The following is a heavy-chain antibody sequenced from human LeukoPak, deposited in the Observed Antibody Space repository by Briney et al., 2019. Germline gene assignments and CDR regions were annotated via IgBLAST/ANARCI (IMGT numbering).Heavy chain of an antibody. CDR3: TGGNILGGLKDAFNI. D-gene: IGHD3-16*01. V-gene: IGHV3-49*04. CDR2: IRSKAFGGTT. CDR1: GSTFGDYA. Sequence: LSGGSLRLSCTASGSTFGDYAVSWVRQAPGKGLEWVGFIRSKAFGGTTAYAASVRGRFTISRDDSKTIAYLQMNSLKTVDTAIFYCTGGNILGGLKDAFNIGGQGPMVTVSP. J-gene: IGHJ3*02.